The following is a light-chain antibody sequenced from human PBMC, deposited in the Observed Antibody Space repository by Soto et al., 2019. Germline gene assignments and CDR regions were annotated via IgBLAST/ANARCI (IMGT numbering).Light chain of an antibody. J-gene: IGKJ4*01. CDR1: QNINRR. Sequence: DLQKTRSPSSVSASAGARVIITCRASQNINRRLAWYQQKPGKAPQLLIYATSTLHSGVPSRFSGSGSGTDFTLTVSSLQPEDFATYYCQQANSFPHTLGGGTRVEIK. CDR2: ATS. CDR3: QQANSFPHT. V-gene: IGKV1-12*01.